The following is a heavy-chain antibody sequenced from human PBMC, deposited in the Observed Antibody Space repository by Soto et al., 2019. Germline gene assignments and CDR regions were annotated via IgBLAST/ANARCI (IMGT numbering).Heavy chain of an antibody. D-gene: IGHD6-6*01. J-gene: IGHJ6*02. V-gene: IGHV3-53*02. CDR2: IYSGGST. CDR1: GFTVSSNY. CDR3: ARNIAALSMDV. Sequence: EVQLVETGGGLIQPGGSLRLSCAASGFTVSSNYMSWVRQAPGKGLEWVSVIYSGGSTYYADSVKGRFTISRDNSKNTLYLQMNSLRAEDTAVYYCARNIAALSMDVWGQGTTVTVSS.